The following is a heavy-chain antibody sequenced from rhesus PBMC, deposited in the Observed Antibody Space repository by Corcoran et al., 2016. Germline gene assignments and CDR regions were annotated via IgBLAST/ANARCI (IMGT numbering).Heavy chain of an antibody. CDR3: ATGGPIAAAY. CDR2: IYGRGSST. V-gene: IGHV4-169*02. CDR1: GGSISSSY. J-gene: IGHJ4*01. Sequence: QLQLQESGPGLVKPSETLSVTCAVSGGSISSSYWSWFRQAPGKGLEWIGYIYGRGSSTNYNPTRKSRVTLSVDTSKNQLSLKLSSVTAADTAVYYCATGGPIAAAYWGQGVLVTVSS. D-gene: IGHD6-25*01.